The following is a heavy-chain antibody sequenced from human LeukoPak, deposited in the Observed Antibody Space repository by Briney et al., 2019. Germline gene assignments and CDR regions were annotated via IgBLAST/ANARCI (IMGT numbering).Heavy chain of an antibody. CDR2: ISSTGGST. V-gene: IGHV3-64*01. D-gene: IGHD2-2*01. Sequence: GGSLRLSCAVSGFTFSDYAMHWVRQAPGKGLEYVSAISSTGGSTYYANSVKGRFTISRDNSKNTLYLQMGSLRAEDMAVYYCARGPFYCSSTSCYTFDYWGQGNLVTVSS. CDR1: GFTFSDYA. J-gene: IGHJ4*02. CDR3: ARGPFYCSSTSCYTFDY.